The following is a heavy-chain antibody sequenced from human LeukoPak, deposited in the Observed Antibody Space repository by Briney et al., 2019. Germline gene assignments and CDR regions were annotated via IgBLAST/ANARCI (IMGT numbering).Heavy chain of an antibody. CDR1: GFPFNTYA. D-gene: IGHD2-15*01. J-gene: IGHJ3*01. CDR2: ISSNGDNT. Sequence: PGGSLRLSCSASGFPFNTYAIHWVRQAPGKGLEYVAGISSNGDNTDFADSAKGRFTISRDNFKSTLFLQMNSLRAEDTAVYFCTRDSALLGVAFDLWGQGTVVTVSS. V-gene: IGHV3-64D*06. CDR3: TRDSALLGVAFDL.